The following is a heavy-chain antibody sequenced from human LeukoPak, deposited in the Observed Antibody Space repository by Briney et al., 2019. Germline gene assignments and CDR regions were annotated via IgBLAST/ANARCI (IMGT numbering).Heavy chain of an antibody. CDR1: GFIFSRYT. J-gene: IGHJ6*02. V-gene: IGHV3-21*01. Sequence: GGSLRLSCAASGFIFSRYTVNWVRQAPGKGLEWFSSISSSSSYIYYIDSVKGRFTIARDNAKKSVYLQMNSLRAEDTAVYYCAREDGDSPDQMDVWGQGTTVTVSS. D-gene: IGHD4-17*01. CDR3: AREDGDSPDQMDV. CDR2: ISSSSSYI.